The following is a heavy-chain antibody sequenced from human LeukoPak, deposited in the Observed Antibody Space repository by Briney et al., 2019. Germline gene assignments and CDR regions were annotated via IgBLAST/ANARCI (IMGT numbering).Heavy chain of an antibody. D-gene: IGHD6-13*01. Sequence: SETLSLTCTVSGGSISSNYWSWIRQPAGKGLEWIGRIYTSGSTSYNPSLESRVTMSVDTSKNQFSLNLRSVTAADTAVYYCARWTSSSWYPFDYWGQGTLVTVSS. J-gene: IGHJ4*02. V-gene: IGHV4-4*07. CDR1: GGSISSNY. CDR2: IYTSGST. CDR3: ARWTSSSWYPFDY.